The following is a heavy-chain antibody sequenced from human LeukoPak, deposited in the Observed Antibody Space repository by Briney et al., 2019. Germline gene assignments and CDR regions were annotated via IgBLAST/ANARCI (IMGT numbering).Heavy chain of an antibody. CDR3: AKPISGGLAVTADWFHP. Sequence: VTLSCTASGYAFIGNDMSWLRQPPGKGLEWIPTINVNSGTTSYAASVRGRFTISRDNYKNTLYLQINTLRADDTATYYCAKPISGGLAVTADWFHPWGQGTLVVVSS. V-gene: IGHV3-23*01. J-gene: IGHJ5*01. D-gene: IGHD6-19*01. CDR1: GYAFIGND. CDR2: INVNSGTT.